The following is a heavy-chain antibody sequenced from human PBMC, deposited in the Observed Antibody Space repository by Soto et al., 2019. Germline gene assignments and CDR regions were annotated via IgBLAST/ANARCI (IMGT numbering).Heavy chain of an antibody. CDR3: ARHGSF. CDR1: NGSLSTTSYN. D-gene: IGHD3-16*02. V-gene: IGHV4-39*01. Sequence: QMQLQESGPGLVKPSETLSLTCTFSNGSLSTTSYNWGWLRQSPGKGLAWIGTIFYTGTTSYNPSLKSRVTRTVDTSNNPFSLKLASGTAADTAVYYCARHGSFWGQGILVVVS. J-gene: IGHJ4*02. CDR2: IFYTGTT.